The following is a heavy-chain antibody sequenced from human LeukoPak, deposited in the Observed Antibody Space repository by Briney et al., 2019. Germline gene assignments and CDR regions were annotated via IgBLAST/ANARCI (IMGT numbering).Heavy chain of an antibody. D-gene: IGHD3-22*01. CDR3: ARGTDYYDSSGYYPPYYYGMDV. CDR2: ISGGGSGT. V-gene: IGHV3-23*01. CDR1: GFTFSSYV. Sequence: GGSLRLSCAASGFTFSSYVMNWVRQAPGKGLEWVSGISGGGSGTYYADSVKGRFTISRDNSKNTLYLQMNSLRAEDTAVYYCARGTDYYDSSGYYPPYYYGMDVWGQGTTVTVSS. J-gene: IGHJ6*02.